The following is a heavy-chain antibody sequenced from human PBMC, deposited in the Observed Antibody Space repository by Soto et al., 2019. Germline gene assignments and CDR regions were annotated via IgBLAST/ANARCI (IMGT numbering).Heavy chain of an antibody. J-gene: IGHJ5*02. Sequence: SETLSLTCTVSGGSISSYYWSWIRQPPGKGLERIGYIYYSGRTNYNPSLKSRVTISVDTSKNQFSLKLSSVTAADTVVYYCARVKYSGYTLLFDPWGQGTLVTVSS. CDR2: IYYSGRT. CDR1: GGSISSYY. V-gene: IGHV4-59*01. D-gene: IGHD5-12*01. CDR3: ARVKYSGYTLLFDP.